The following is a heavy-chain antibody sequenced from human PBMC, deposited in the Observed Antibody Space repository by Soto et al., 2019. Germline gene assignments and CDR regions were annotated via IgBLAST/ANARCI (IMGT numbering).Heavy chain of an antibody. V-gene: IGHV1-69*13. CDR2: IIPIFGTA. CDR3: ARVPWSYYGSGSYYNWFDP. D-gene: IGHD3-10*01. CDR1: GGTFSSYA. J-gene: IGHJ5*02. Sequence: SVKVSCKASGGTFSSYAISWVRQAPGQGLEWMGGIIPIFGTANYAQKFQGRVTITADESTSTAYMELSSLISEDTAVYYCARVPWSYYGSGSYYNWFDPWGQGTLVTVSS.